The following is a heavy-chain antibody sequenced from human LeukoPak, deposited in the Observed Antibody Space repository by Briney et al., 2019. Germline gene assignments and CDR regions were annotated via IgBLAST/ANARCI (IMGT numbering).Heavy chain of an antibody. CDR3: ARGLSLVGATNDY. CDR1: GGSFSGYY. CDR2: INHSGST. J-gene: IGHJ4*02. Sequence: PSETLSLTCAVYGGSFSGYYWSWIRQPPGKGLEWIGEINHSGSTNYNPSLKSRVTISVDTSKNQFSLKLSSVTAADTAVYYCARGLSLVGATNDYRGQGTLVTVSS. V-gene: IGHV4-34*01. D-gene: IGHD1-26*01.